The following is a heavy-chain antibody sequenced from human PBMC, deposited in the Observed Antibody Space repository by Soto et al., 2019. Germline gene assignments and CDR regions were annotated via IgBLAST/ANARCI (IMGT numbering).Heavy chain of an antibody. CDR3: AKAARDCGGDCYSSYFDS. J-gene: IGHJ4*02. D-gene: IGHD2-21*02. CDR2: VTGNAANT. Sequence: PGGSLRLSCSASRFTFGGYAMSWVRQAPGKGLEWVSGVTGNAANTVYADSVKGRFTIPRDNSKNALYLQLNSLRAEDTAVYFCAKAARDCGGDCYSSYFDSWGQGALVTVSS. V-gene: IGHV3-23*01. CDR1: RFTFGGYA.